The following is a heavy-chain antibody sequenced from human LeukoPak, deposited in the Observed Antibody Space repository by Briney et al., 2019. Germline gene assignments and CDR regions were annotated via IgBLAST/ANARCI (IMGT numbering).Heavy chain of an antibody. CDR3: ARDLKGQYQDAFDI. J-gene: IGHJ3*02. CDR2: ISSSGSTI. V-gene: IGHV3-48*03. D-gene: IGHD2-2*01. Sequence: PGGSLRLSCAASGFTFSSYEIHWVRQAPGKGLEWVSYISSSGSTINYADSVKGRFTISRGNAKNSLYLQMNSLRAEDTAVYYRARDLKGQYQDAFDIWGQGTMVTVSS. CDR1: GFTFSSYE.